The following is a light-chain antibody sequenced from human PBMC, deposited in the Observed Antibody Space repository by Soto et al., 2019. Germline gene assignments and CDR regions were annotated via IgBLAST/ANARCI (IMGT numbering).Light chain of an antibody. J-gene: IGKJ2*01. CDR1: QSVSTSY. Sequence: EIVLTQSPGSVALSPGEGGTRSCRASQSVSTSYLAWYQQRPGQAPRLLIYGASNRATGIPDRFSGRGSGTDFTLTISRLEPEDFAVHYCQQNVASPYAFAQGTKAYIK. V-gene: IGKV3-20*01. CDR2: GAS. CDR3: QQNVASPYA.